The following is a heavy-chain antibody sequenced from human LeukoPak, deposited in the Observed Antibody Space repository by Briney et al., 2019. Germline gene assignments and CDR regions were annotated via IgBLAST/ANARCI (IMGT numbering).Heavy chain of an antibody. V-gene: IGHV3-30*02. D-gene: IGHD1-1*01. CDR3: AKDRWATQTTYDAFDI. J-gene: IGHJ3*02. Sequence: GGSLRLSCAASGFTFSIYGMHWVRQAPGKGLEWVAFIRHDESNNYYADSVKGRFTTSRATPNNALYLQMNSLRAEDTAVYYCAKDRWATQTTYDAFDIWGQGTMVTVSS. CDR2: IRHDESNN. CDR1: GFTFSIYG.